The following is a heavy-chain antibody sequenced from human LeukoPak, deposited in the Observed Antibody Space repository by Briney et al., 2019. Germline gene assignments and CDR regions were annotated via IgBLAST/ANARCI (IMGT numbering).Heavy chain of an antibody. J-gene: IGHJ4*02. CDR1: GYTFTGKY. D-gene: IGHD4-23*01. CDR3: ARDLYGGTSATFDY. Sequence: ASVKVSCKAFGYTFTGKYMHWVRQAPGQGLEWMGWINPNSGGTNYAQKFQGRVTMTSDTSISTAYMELSRLRSDNTAVYYCARDLYGGTSATFDYWGQGTLVTVSS. CDR2: INPNSGGT. V-gene: IGHV1-2*02.